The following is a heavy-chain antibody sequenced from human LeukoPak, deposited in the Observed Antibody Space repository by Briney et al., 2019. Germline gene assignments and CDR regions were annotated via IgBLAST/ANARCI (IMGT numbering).Heavy chain of an antibody. D-gene: IGHD3-10*01. CDR2: IYTSGST. CDR1: GGSISSYY. Sequence: SETLSLTCTVSGGSISSYYWSWIRQPAGKGLEWIGRIYTSGSTNYNPSLKSRVTMSVDTSKNQFSLKLSSVTAADTAVYYCARNYRFYGPGSYYFDYWGQGTLVTVSS. V-gene: IGHV4-4*07. CDR3: ARNYRFYGPGSYYFDY. J-gene: IGHJ4*02.